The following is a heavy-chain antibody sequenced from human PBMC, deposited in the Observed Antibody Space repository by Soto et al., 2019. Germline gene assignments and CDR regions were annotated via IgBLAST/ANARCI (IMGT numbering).Heavy chain of an antibody. D-gene: IGHD3-3*01. CDR1: GFTFSSYA. CDR2: ISGSGGST. Sequence: GGSLRLSCAASGFTFSSYAMSWVRQAPGKGLEWVSAISGSGGSTYYADSVKGRFTISRDNSKNTLYLQMNSLRAEDTAVYYCAKDILADTYYDFWSGYYTGIHYYYYYGMDVWGQGTTVTVSS. V-gene: IGHV3-23*01. J-gene: IGHJ6*02. CDR3: AKDILADTYYDFWSGYYTGIHYYYYYGMDV.